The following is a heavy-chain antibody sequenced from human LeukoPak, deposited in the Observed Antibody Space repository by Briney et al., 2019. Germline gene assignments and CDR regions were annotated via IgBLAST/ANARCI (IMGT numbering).Heavy chain of an antibody. CDR1: GGSISSYY. J-gene: IGHJ5*02. D-gene: IGHD3-3*01. Sequence: SETLSLTCTVSGGSISSYYWNRIRQPPGKGLEWIGYIYDTRSTNYNPSLRSRVTIFLDTPKNQFSLKLRSVTAADTAVYYCARGDFWSGYYDPWGQGTLVTVSS. V-gene: IGHV4-59*01. CDR2: IYDTRST. CDR3: ARGDFWSGYYDP.